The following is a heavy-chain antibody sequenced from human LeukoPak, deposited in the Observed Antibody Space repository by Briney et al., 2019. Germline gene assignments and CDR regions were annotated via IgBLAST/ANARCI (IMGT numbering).Heavy chain of an antibody. CDR1: GFTFSSYA. J-gene: IGHJ2*01. Sequence: GGSLRLSCAASGFTFSSYAMGWVRQAPGKGLEWVSVISGSGGSTYYADSVKGRFTISRDNSRNTLYLQMNSLRAEDTAVYYCAKALSSSFYYFDLGGRGTLVTVSS. V-gene: IGHV3-23*01. CDR3: AKALSSSFYYFDL. CDR2: ISGSGGST. D-gene: IGHD3-16*02.